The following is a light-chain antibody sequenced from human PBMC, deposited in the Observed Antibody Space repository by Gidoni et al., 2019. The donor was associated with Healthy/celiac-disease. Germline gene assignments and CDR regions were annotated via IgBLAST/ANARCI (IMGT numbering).Light chain of an antibody. CDR1: SSDVGGYNY. J-gene: IGLJ2*01. CDR3: SSYTSSSTLV. Sequence: QSALTQPASVSGSPGHSLTTSCTGTSSDVGGYNYVSWYQQHPGKAPKLMIYEVSNRPSGVANRFSGSKSGNTASLTISGLQAEDEADYYCSSYTSSSTLVFGGGTKLTVL. CDR2: EVS. V-gene: IGLV2-14*01.